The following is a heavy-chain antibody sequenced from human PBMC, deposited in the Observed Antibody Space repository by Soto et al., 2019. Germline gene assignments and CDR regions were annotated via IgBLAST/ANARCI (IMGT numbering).Heavy chain of an antibody. J-gene: IGHJ6*02. CDR1: GGTFSSYA. V-gene: IGHV1-69*01. CDR3: ARKSAREVESCSSPSCYYYYYYGMDV. CDR2: IIPIFGTA. D-gene: IGHD2-2*01. Sequence: QVQLVQSGAEVKKPGSSVKVSCKAYGGTFSSYAISWVRQAPGQGLERMGGIIPIFGTANYAQKFQGRVTISADESTSTAYMELSSLRSEDTAVYYSARKSAREVESCSSPSCYYYYYYGMDVWGQGTTVTVSS.